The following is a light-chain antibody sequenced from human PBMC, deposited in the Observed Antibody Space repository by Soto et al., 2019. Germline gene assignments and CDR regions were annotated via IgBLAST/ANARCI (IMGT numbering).Light chain of an antibody. Sequence: QSVLIQPPSASGTPGQRVTISCSGSSSNIGGNSVNWYQHLPGTAPKILMYSDDERPSGVPDRFSGSKSGTSASLAISGLQSEDEADYYCAAWDDNLNGPVFGGGTKLTVL. J-gene: IGLJ2*01. CDR2: SDD. CDR3: AAWDDNLNGPV. CDR1: SSNIGGNS. V-gene: IGLV1-44*01.